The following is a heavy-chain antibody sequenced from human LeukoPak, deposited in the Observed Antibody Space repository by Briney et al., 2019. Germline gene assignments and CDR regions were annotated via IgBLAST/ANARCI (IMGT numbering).Heavy chain of an antibody. CDR3: AREPPRGRGSYYFDY. J-gene: IGHJ4*02. D-gene: IGHD3-10*01. V-gene: IGHV1-2*02. Sequence: ASVTLSCTPSGYTFTGYYMHWVRQAPGQGLEWMGWINPNSGATNYAQKFQGRVTVTRDTSINTAYMELSRLRSDDTAVYYCAREPPRGRGSYYFDYWGQGTLVTVSS. CDR1: GYTFTGYY. CDR2: INPNSGAT.